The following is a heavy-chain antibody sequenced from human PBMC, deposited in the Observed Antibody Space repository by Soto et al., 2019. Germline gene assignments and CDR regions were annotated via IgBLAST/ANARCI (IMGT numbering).Heavy chain of an antibody. J-gene: IGHJ4*02. CDR2: IYHSGST. CDR3: AKVAGTAAGVDY. Sequence: KTSETLSLTCAVSGYSISSGYYWGWIRQPPGKGLEWIGSIYHSGSTYYNPSLKSRVTISVDTSKNQFSLKLSSVTAADTAVYYCAKVAGTAAGVDYWGQGTLVTVSS. D-gene: IGHD6-19*01. CDR1: GYSISSGYY. V-gene: IGHV4-38-2*01.